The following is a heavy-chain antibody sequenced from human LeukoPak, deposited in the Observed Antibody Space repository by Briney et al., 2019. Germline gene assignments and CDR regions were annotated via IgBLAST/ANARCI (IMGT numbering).Heavy chain of an antibody. D-gene: IGHD3-22*01. CDR3: ARLWPMSYYYDSSGYPRFDY. J-gene: IGHJ4*02. V-gene: IGHV4-34*01. Sequence: KPSDTMSLTNAVDGGSSSGYYGSWLHRPPGKVQEWIGEFNHSGSTNYNPSLKSRVTISVDTSINQFSLKLSSVTAADTAAYYCARLWPMSYYYDSSGYPRFDYWGQGTLVTVSS. CDR1: GGSSSGYY. CDR2: FNHSGST.